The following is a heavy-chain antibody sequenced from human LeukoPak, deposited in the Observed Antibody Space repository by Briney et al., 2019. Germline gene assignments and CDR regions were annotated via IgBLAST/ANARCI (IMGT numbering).Heavy chain of an antibody. J-gene: IGHJ2*01. CDR1: GGSFSGYY. V-gene: IGHV4-34*01. Sequence: SETLSLTCAVYGGSFSGYYWSWIRQPPGKGLEWIGEINHGGSTNYNPSLKSRITMSVDTSKNQFSLKLSSVTAADTAVYYCARDIATAGDYWYFDLWGRGTLVTVSS. CDR2: INHGGST. CDR3: ARDIATAGDYWYFDL. D-gene: IGHD6-13*01.